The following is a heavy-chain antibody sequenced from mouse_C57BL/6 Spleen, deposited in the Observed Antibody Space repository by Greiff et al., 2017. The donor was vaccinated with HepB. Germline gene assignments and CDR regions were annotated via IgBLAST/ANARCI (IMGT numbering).Heavy chain of an antibody. Sequence: VQLQQSGPELVKPGASVKIPCKASGYTFTDYNMDWVKQSHGKSLEWIGDINPNNGGTIYNQKFKGKATLTVDKSSSTAYMELRSLTSEDTAVYYCAREGITTGAWYFDYWGQGTTLTVSS. CDR1: GYTFTDYN. V-gene: IGHV1-18*01. J-gene: IGHJ2*01. CDR3: AREGITTGAWYFDY. CDR2: INPNNGGT. D-gene: IGHD1-1*01.